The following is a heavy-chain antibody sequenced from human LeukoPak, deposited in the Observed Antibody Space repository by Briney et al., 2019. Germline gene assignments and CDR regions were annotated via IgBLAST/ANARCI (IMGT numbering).Heavy chain of an antibody. CDR1: GGTFSSYA. Sequence: EALVKVSCKASGGTFSSYAISWVRQAPGQGLEWMGGIIPIIGTANYAQKFQGRVTITADESTSTAYMELSSLRSEDTAVYYCAREQLVGSYDYWGQGTLVTVSS. CDR3: AREQLVGSYDY. V-gene: IGHV1-69*13. D-gene: IGHD6-6*01. J-gene: IGHJ4*02. CDR2: IIPIIGTA.